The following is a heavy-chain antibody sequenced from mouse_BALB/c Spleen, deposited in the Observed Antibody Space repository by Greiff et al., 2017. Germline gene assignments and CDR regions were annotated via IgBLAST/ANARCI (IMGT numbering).Heavy chain of an antibody. V-gene: IGHV5-17*02. CDR1: GFPFSSFG. CDR2: ISSGSSTI. CDR3: ARSKGLRNAMDY. Sequence: EVQLVESGGGLVQPGGSRKLSCAASGFPFSSFGMHWVRQAPEKGLEWVAYISSGSSTIYYADTVKGRFTISRDNPKNTLFLQMTSLRSEDTAMYYCARSKGLRNAMDYWGQGTSVTVSS. J-gene: IGHJ4*01. D-gene: IGHD2-4*01.